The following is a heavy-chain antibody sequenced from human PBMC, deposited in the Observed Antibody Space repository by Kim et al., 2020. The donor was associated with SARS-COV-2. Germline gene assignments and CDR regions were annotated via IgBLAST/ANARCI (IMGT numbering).Heavy chain of an antibody. Sequence: KYYVDSVKGRFTISRDNAKNSLYLQMNSLRAEDTAVYYCARNSIAARVDYWGQGTLVTVSS. D-gene: IGHD6-6*01. CDR3: ARNSIAARVDY. CDR2: K. V-gene: IGHV3-7*01. J-gene: IGHJ4*02.